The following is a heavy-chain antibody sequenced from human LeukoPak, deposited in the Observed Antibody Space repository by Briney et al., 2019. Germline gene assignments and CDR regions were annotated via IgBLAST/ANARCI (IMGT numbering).Heavy chain of an antibody. CDR2: ISSSGTYI. D-gene: IGHD3-22*01. CDR3: ARVVRYDNSGQNAFDI. J-gene: IGHJ3*02. Sequence: GGSLRLSCAASGFTFSSYSMNWVRQAPGKGLEWVSSISSSGTYIYYADSVKGRFTISRDNAKNSLFLQMNSLRAEDTAVYYCARVVRYDNSGQNAFDIWGQGTMVTVSS. CDR1: GFTFSSYS. V-gene: IGHV3-21*01.